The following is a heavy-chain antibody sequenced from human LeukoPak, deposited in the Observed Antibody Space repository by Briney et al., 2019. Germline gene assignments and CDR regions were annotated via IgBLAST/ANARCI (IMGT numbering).Heavy chain of an antibody. Sequence: SETLSLTCAVYGGSFSGYYWSWIRQPPGKGLEWIGEINHSGSTNYNPSLKSRVTISVDTSKNQFSLKLSSVTAADTAVYYCARHSHYYESRDSLAYWGQGTLVTVSS. CDR2: INHSGST. CDR3: ARHSHYYESRDSLAY. D-gene: IGHD3-22*01. J-gene: IGHJ4*01. CDR1: GGSFSGYY. V-gene: IGHV4-34*01.